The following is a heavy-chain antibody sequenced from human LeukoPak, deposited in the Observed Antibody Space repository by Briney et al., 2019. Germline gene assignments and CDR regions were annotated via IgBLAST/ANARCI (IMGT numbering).Heavy chain of an antibody. D-gene: IGHD1-26*01. J-gene: IGHJ3*02. CDR3: ARGVYGTYYGAFDI. V-gene: IGHV3-66*01. CDR2: IYSGGST. Sequence: ETLSLTCTVSGGSISTGGYYWSWIRQPPGKGLEWVSVIYSGGSTYSADSVKGRFTISRDNSKNTLYLQMNSLRAEDTAVYYCARGVYGTYYGAFDIWGQGTMVTVSS. CDR1: GGSISTGGYY.